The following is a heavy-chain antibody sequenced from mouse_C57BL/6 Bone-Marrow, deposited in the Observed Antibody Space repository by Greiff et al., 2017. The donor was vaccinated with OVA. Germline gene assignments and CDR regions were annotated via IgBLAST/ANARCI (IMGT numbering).Heavy chain of an antibody. CDR1: GYTFTDYN. Sequence: VQLQQSGPELVKPGASVKIPCKASGYTFTDYNMDWVKQSHGKSLEWIGDINPNNGGTIYNQKFKGKATLTVDKSSSTAYMEHRSLTSEDTAVYYCARENYDYPSEDMDYWGQGTSVTVSS. V-gene: IGHV1-18*01. CDR3: ARENYDYPSEDMDY. J-gene: IGHJ4*01. CDR2: INPNNGGT. D-gene: IGHD2-4*01.